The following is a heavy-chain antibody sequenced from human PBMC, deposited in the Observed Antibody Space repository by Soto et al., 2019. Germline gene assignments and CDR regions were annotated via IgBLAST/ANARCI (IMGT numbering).Heavy chain of an antibody. Sequence: GGSLRLSCAASGFTFSSYAMSWVRQAPGKGLEWVSAISGSGGSTYYADSVKGRFTISRDNSKNTLYLQMNSLRAEDTAVYYCANLFPRYCSRPSCWAYWARGTLVTVSS. J-gene: IGHJ4*02. D-gene: IGHD2-2*01. CDR2: ISGSGGST. CDR3: ANLFPRYCSRPSCWAY. CDR1: GFTFSSYA. V-gene: IGHV3-23*01.